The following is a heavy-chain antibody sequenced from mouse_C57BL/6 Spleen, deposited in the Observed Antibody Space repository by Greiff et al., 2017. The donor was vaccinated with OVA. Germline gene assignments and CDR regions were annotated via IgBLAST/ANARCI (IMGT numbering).Heavy chain of an antibody. CDR1: GYTFTSYW. CDR3: ARWRTDSAGYGDFDY. J-gene: IGHJ2*01. Sequence: QVQLQQPGAELVMPGASVKLSCKASGYTFTSYWMHWVKQRPGQGLEWIGEIDPSDSYTNYNQKFKGKSTLTVDKSSSTAYMQLSSLTSEDSAVYYCARWRTDSAGYGDFDYWGQGTTLTVSS. CDR2: IDPSDSYT. V-gene: IGHV1-69*01. D-gene: IGHD3-2*02.